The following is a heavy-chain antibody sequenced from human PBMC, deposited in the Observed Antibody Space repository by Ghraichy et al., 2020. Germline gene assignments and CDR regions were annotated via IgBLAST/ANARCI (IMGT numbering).Heavy chain of an antibody. J-gene: IGHJ4*02. CDR3: ARGFRSQTGLIYY. CDR1: GFTFSDYY. CDR2: IRSSSSYT. Sequence: GGSLRLSCAASGFTFSDYYMSWIRQAPGKGLEWVSYIRSSSSYTNYADSVKGRFTISRDNAKNSLSLQMNSLRAEDTAVYYCARGFRSQTGLIYYWGQGTLVIVSS. V-gene: IGHV3-11*05. D-gene: IGHD1-14*01.